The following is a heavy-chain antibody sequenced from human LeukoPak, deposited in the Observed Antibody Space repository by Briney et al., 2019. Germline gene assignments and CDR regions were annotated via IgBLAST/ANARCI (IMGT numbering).Heavy chain of an antibody. V-gene: IGHV3-48*03. Sequence: GGSLRLSCAASGFIFSSYEMNWVRQAPGKGLEWVSYISSSGSTIYYADSVKGRFTIPRDNAKNSLYLQMNSLRAEDTAVYYCARDDSYGLDYWGQGTLVTVSS. D-gene: IGHD5-18*01. CDR3: ARDDSYGLDY. CDR1: GFIFSSYE. CDR2: ISSSGSTI. J-gene: IGHJ4*02.